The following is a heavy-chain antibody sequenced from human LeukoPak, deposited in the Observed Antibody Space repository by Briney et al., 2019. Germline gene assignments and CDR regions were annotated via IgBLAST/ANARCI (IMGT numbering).Heavy chain of an antibody. CDR3: ARSPDILTGENFDY. J-gene: IGHJ4*02. CDR1: GYTFTGYY. V-gene: IGHV1-2*02. Sequence: ASVKVSRKASGYTFTGYYMHWVRQAPGQGLEWMGWINLNSGGTNDAQKFQDRVTMTRDTSISTAYMELSRLRFDDTAVYYCARSPDILTGENFDYWGQGTLVTVSS. CDR2: INLNSGGT. D-gene: IGHD3-9*01.